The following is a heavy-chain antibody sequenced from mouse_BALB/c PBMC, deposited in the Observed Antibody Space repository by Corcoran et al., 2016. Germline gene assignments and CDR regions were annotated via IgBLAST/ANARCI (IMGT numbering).Heavy chain of an antibody. CDR1: GFSLSTSGMG. Sequence: QVTLKESGPGLLQPSQTLSLTCSFSGFSLSTSGMGVSWIRQPSGKGLEWLAHIYWDDDKRYNPSLKSRLTISKDTSRNQVFLKITSVDTADTATYYCARADGYFYWYFDVWGAGTTVTVSS. V-gene: IGHV8-12*01. CDR2: IYWDDDK. D-gene: IGHD2-3*01. J-gene: IGHJ1*01. CDR3: ARADGYFYWYFDV.